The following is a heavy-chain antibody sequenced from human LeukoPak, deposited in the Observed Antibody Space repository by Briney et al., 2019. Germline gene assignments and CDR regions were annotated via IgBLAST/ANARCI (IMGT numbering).Heavy chain of an antibody. CDR3: ARGGGGYYGSGSYLIDH. CDR2: ISVYNGNT. V-gene: IGHV1-18*01. J-gene: IGHJ4*02. Sequence: GASVKVSCKASGYSFRNYGISWVRQAPGQGLEYMGWISVYNGNTKYEQRPQGRVTMTADTSTSTVYMELRSLRSDDTAVYYCARGGGGYYGSGSYLIDHWGQGTLVTVSS. D-gene: IGHD3-10*01. CDR1: GYSFRNYG.